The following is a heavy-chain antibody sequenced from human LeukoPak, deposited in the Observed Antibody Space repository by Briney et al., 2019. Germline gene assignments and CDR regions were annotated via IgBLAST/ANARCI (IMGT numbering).Heavy chain of an antibody. D-gene: IGHD6-19*01. Sequence: SETLSLTCTVSGGSISSSISYWDWIRQPPGKGLEWIGYIYYSGSTNYNPSLKSRVTISVDTSKNQFSLNLSSVTAADTAVYYCASGLPYSSGWGVDYWGQGTLVTVSS. CDR2: IYYSGST. J-gene: IGHJ4*02. V-gene: IGHV4-61*05. CDR1: GGSISSSISY. CDR3: ASGLPYSSGWGVDY.